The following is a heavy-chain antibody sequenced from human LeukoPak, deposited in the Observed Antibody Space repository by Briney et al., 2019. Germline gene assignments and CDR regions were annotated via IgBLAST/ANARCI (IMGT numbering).Heavy chain of an antibody. V-gene: IGHV3-21*01. CDR2: INSGGNYI. D-gene: IGHD6-13*01. CDR3: ATISAAGRGGDLDF. J-gene: IGHJ4*02. CDR1: GFSSSDYT. Sequence: GSLRLSCAASGFSSSDYTMNWVRQAPGKGLEWVSSINSGGNYIYYSDSVKGRFTSPRDNAENSLYLQMNSLSAEDTGVYYCATISAAGRGGDLDFWGQGTLVTVSS.